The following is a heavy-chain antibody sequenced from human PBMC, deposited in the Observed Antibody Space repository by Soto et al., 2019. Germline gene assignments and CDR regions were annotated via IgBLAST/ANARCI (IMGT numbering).Heavy chain of an antibody. Sequence: PSETLSLTCTVSGGSISSYYWSWIRQPPGKGLEWIGYIYYSGSTNYNPSLKSRVTISVDTSKNQFSLKLSSVTAADTAVYYCARTLRAYCGGDCYSGDYYGMDVWGQGTTVTVSS. J-gene: IGHJ6*02. CDR3: ARTLRAYCGGDCYSGDYYGMDV. CDR1: GGSISSYY. D-gene: IGHD2-21*02. V-gene: IGHV4-59*01. CDR2: IYYSGST.